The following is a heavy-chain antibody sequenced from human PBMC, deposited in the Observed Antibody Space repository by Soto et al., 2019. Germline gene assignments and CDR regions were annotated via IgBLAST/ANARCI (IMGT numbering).Heavy chain of an antibody. CDR2: IIPILGIA. Sequence: QVQLVQSGAEVKKPGSSVKVSCKASGGTFSSYTISWVRQAPGHGLELMGRIIPILGIANYAQKFQGRVTITADKSTSKAYMELSSVSSEDTAVYYCARTDGDYWYFDLWGRGTLVTVSS. CDR3: ARTDGDYWYFDL. J-gene: IGHJ2*01. V-gene: IGHV1-69*02. D-gene: IGHD4-17*01. CDR1: GGTFSSYT.